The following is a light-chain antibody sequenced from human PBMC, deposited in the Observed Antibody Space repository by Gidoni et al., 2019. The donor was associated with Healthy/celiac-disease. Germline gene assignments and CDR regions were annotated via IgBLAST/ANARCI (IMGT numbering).Light chain of an antibody. CDR2: KAY. J-gene: IGKJ4*01. V-gene: IGKV1-5*03. CDR1: QSISSR. CDR3: QQYNSYPRT. Sequence: DIQMTQSPSTLSASVGDRVTITCRASQSISSRLAWYQQKPGKAPKFLIYKAYSLESGVPSRFSGSGSGTEFTLTSSSLQPDDFATYYCQQYNSYPRTFGGGTKVEIK.